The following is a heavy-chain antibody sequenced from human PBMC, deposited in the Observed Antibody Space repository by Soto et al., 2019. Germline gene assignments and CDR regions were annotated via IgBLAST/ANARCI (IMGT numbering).Heavy chain of an antibody. D-gene: IGHD1-7*01. V-gene: IGHV3-23*01. CDR1: GFTFSSYA. CDR3: AKCGITGTTIRYYYYGMDV. J-gene: IGHJ6*02. Sequence: TGGSLRLSCAASGFTFSSYAVSLGRPAPGKGLEWVSAISGSGGSTYYADSVKGRFTISRDNSKNTLYLQMNSLRAEDTAVYYCAKCGITGTTIRYYYYGMDVWGQGTTVTVSS. CDR2: ISGSGGST.